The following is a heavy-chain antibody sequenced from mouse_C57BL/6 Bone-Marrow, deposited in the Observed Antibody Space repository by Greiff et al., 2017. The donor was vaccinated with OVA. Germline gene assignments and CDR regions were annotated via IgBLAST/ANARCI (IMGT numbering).Heavy chain of an antibody. V-gene: IGHV1-63*01. CDR2: IYPGGGYT. Sequence: QVQLKESGAELVRPGTSVKMSCKASGYTFTNYWIGWAKQRPGHGLEWIGDIYPGGGYTNYNEKFKGKATLTADKSYSTAYMQFSSLTSEVSAIDNCARWGLRRLSYAMDYWGQGTSVTVSS. J-gene: IGHJ4*01. CDR1: GYTFTNYW. D-gene: IGHD2-4*01. CDR3: ARWGLRRLSYAMDY.